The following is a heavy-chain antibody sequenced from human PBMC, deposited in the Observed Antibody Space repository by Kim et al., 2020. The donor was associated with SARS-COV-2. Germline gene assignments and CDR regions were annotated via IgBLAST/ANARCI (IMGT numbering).Heavy chain of an antibody. CDR1: GFTFSSYA. D-gene: IGHD3-9*01. J-gene: IGHJ6*02. CDR3: AKDRQGMSLAYYDILTGHLGPYYYYGMDV. Sequence: GGSLRLSCAASGFTFSSYAMSWVRQAPGKGLEWVSAISGSGGSTYYADSVKGRFTISRDNSKNTLYLQMNSLRAEDTAVYYCAKDRQGMSLAYYDILTGHLGPYYYYGMDVWGQGTTVTVSS. CDR2: ISGSGGST. V-gene: IGHV3-23*01.